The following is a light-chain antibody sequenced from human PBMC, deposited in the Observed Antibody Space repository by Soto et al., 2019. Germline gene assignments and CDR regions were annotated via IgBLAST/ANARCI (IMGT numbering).Light chain of an antibody. V-gene: IGKV1-5*03. CDR1: QSISAW. CDR3: QQYHNTPIT. J-gene: IGKJ5*01. CDR2: KAS. Sequence: EIQVTQSPSTLSASVGDRVTITCLASQSISAWLAWYQQKPGKAPKLLIFKASTLESGVPSRFSGSGSGTEFTLTISSLQPDDFAVYYCQQYHNTPITFGQGTRLEIK.